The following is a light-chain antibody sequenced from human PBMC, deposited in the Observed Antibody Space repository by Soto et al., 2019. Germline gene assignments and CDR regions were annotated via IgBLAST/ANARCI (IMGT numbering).Light chain of an antibody. V-gene: IGLV2-14*01. CDR2: KVD. CDR1: SSDLGGLNY. Sequence: QSALTQPASVSGSPGQSITIPCSGRSSDLGGLNYVSWYQQHPGKVPKLIIYKVDNRPSGISDRFSASKSGNTASLTIPGLQAEDEAHYYCSSYTTVPSPQWVFAGGTKVTVV. CDR3: SSYTTVPSPQWV. J-gene: IGLJ3*02.